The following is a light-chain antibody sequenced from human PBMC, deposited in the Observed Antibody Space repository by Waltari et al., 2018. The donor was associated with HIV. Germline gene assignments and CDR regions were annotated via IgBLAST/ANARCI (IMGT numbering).Light chain of an antibody. CDR3: QQGSNWPRT. CDR1: QSVGNS. V-gene: IGKV3-11*01. CDR2: DVS. J-gene: IGKJ2*01. Sequence: IVLTQSPVTLSLSPGQRATLSCRASQSVGNSLVWYQQKPGLAPRLLIYDVSYRAADIPSRFSGSGSETDFTLTISSLEPEDFAVYYCQQGSNWPRTFGQGTKLEIE.